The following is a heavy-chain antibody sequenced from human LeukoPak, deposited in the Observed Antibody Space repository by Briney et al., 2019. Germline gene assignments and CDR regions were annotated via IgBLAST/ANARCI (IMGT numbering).Heavy chain of an antibody. V-gene: IGHV3-20*04. Sequence: PGGSLRLSCAASGFTFSSYEMNWVRQAPGKGLEWVSGINWNGGSTGYADSVKGRFTISRDNAKNSLYLQMNSLRAEDTALYYCARGPAYYDFWSGLNYYMDVWGKGTTVTVSS. CDR2: INWNGGST. CDR1: GFTFSSYE. CDR3: ARGPAYYDFWSGLNYYMDV. D-gene: IGHD3-3*01. J-gene: IGHJ6*03.